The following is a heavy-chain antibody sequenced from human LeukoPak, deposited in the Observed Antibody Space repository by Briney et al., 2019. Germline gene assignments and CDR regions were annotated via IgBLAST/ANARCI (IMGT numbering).Heavy chain of an antibody. CDR2: IYYSGST. V-gene: IGHV4-59*01. Sequence: SETLSLTCTVSGGSISSYYWSWIRQPPGKGLEWIGYIYYSGSTNYNPSLKSRVTISVDTSKNQFSLKLSSVTAADTAVYYCARVPRIAAAGPAYYYYYMDVWGKGTTVTVSS. CDR1: GGSISSYY. J-gene: IGHJ6*03. CDR3: ARVPRIAAAGPAYYYYYMDV. D-gene: IGHD6-13*01.